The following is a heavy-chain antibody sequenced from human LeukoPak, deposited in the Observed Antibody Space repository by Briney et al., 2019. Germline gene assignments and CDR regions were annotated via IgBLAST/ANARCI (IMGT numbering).Heavy chain of an antibody. CDR3: ARGRTVATTLPDY. CDR1: GGSISSYY. V-gene: IGHV4-59*01. J-gene: IGHJ4*02. CDR2: VYYSGST. Sequence: SETLSLTCTVSGGSISSYYWSWIRQSPGKGLEWIGYVYYSGSTNYNPSLKSRVTISVDTSKNQFSLKLSSVTAADTAVYYCARGRTVATTLPDYWGQGTLVTVFS. D-gene: IGHD5-12*01.